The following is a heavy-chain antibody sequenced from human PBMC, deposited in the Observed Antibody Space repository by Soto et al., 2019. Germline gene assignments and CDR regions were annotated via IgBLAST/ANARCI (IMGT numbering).Heavy chain of an antibody. CDR3: AREREVALWFGHRGGFKP. J-gene: IGHJ5*02. CDR1: GFTFSSDA. V-gene: IGHV3-30-3*01. D-gene: IGHD3-10*01. Sequence: GGSLRLSSAASGFTFSSDAMHWVRQAPGKGLEWVAVISYDGSNKYYADSVKGRFTISRDNSKNTLYLQMNSLRAEDTAVYYCAREREVALWFGHRGGFKPWGQGTLGTVAS. CDR2: ISYDGSNK.